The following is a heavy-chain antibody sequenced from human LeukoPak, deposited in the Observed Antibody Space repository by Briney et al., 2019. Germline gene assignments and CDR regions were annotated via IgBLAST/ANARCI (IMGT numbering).Heavy chain of an antibody. CDR2: MDPNSGNT. D-gene: IGHD3-3*01. V-gene: IGHV1-8*01. CDR3: ARGRGEYYDFWSGYTNYYYYYMDV. J-gene: IGHJ6*03. CDR1: GYTFTSYD. Sequence: GASVKVSCKASGYTFTSYDINWVRQATGQGLEWMGWMDPNSGNTGYAQKFQGRVTMTRNTSISTAYMELSSLRSEDTAVYYCARGRGEYYDFWSGYTNYYYYYMDVWGKGTTVTVSS.